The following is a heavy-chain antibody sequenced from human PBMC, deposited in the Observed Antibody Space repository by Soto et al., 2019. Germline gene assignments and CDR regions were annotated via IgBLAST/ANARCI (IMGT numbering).Heavy chain of an antibody. Sequence: PGGSLRLSCAASGFTFSIYAMHWFRQAPGKGLEWVAVISYDGSNKYYADSVKGRFTISRDNSKNTLYLQMNSLRAEDTAVYYCARDVPSHSIDYDFWTGPFDIWGQGTMITVSS. CDR2: ISYDGSNK. CDR3: ARDVPSHSIDYDFWTGPFDI. V-gene: IGHV3-30-3*01. CDR1: GFTFSIYA. D-gene: IGHD3-3*01. J-gene: IGHJ3*02.